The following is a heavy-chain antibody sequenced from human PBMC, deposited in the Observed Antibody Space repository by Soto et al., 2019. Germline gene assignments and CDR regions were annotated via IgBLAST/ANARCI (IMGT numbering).Heavy chain of an antibody. D-gene: IGHD6-19*01. Sequence: QITLKESGPTLVKPTQTLTLTCTFSGVSLTSSGMSVGWIRQPPGKALEWLALIYWDDNQRYNPSLGGRITVTKDTAQDQLVLTMTNMDAVDTATYYCAHRHTAVAGAFDYWGQGTLGTVS. CDR3: AHRHTAVAGAFDY. V-gene: IGHV2-5*02. CDR1: GVSLTSSGMS. CDR2: IYWDDNQ. J-gene: IGHJ4*02.